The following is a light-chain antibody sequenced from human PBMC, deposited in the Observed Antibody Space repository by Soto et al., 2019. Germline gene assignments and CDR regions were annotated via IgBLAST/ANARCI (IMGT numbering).Light chain of an antibody. CDR2: TAS. J-gene: IGKJ2*01. V-gene: IGKV1-39*01. CDR3: QQTYSTPRT. CDR1: QSISSY. Sequence: DLQMTQSPSSLSTSVGDRVTITCRASQSISSYLNWYQQKPGKAPKLLIYTASVLQSGDPSRFSGSGSGTDFTLTISSLQPEDFATYYCQQTYSTPRTFGQGTKLEIK.